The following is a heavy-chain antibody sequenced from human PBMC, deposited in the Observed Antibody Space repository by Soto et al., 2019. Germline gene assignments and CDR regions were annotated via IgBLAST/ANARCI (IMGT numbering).Heavy chain of an antibody. V-gene: IGHV3-49*03. D-gene: IGHD6-13*01. CDR1: GFTFGDYA. CDR3: TRDWGSSSWYIPY. Sequence: GGSLRLSCTASGFTFGDYAMSWFRQAPGKGLEWVGFIRSKAYGGTTEYAASVKGRFTISRDDSKSIAYLQMNSLKTEDTAVYYCTRDWGSSSWYIPYWGQGTLVTVSS. CDR2: IRSKAYGGTT. J-gene: IGHJ4*02.